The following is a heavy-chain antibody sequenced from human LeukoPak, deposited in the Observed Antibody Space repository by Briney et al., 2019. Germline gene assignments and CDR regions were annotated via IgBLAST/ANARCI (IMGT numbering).Heavy chain of an antibody. D-gene: IGHD2-2*01. CDR1: GFTFSSFA. CDR3: ARDPATEYYFDY. CDR2: ISGSGGST. V-gene: IGHV3-23*01. J-gene: IGHJ4*02. Sequence: GGSLRLSCAASGFTFSSFAMSWVRQAPGKGLEWVSAISGSGGSTYYADSVKGRFTISRDNAKNTLYLQMNSLRAEDTAVYYCARDPATEYYFDYWGQGTLVTVSS.